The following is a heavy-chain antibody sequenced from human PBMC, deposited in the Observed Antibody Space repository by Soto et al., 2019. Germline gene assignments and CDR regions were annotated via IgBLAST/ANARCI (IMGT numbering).Heavy chain of an antibody. J-gene: IGHJ6*01. Sequence: QVQLVESGGGVVQPGRSLRLSCAASGFTFSSYGMHWVRQAPGKGLEWVAVISYDGSNKYYADSVKGRFTISRDNSKNTLYLQMNSLRAEDTAVYYCAKVASGDYGMDVW. CDR3: AKVASGDYGMDV. V-gene: IGHV3-30*18. CDR2: ISYDGSNK. CDR1: GFTFSSYG. D-gene: IGHD4-17*01.